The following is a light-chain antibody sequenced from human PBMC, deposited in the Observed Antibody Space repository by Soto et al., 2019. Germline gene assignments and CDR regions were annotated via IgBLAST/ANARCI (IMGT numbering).Light chain of an antibody. CDR3: MQALQTPPWT. CDR1: QSLLHSNGYNY. J-gene: IGKJ1*01. V-gene: IGKV2-28*01. Sequence: DIVMTQSPLSLPVTPGEPASISCRSSQSLLHSNGYNYLDWYLQKPGQSPQLLIYLGSNRASGVPDRFSGSGSGTDFTLKISRVEAEDVGVYYCMQALQTPPWTFVQVTKVVIK. CDR2: LGS.